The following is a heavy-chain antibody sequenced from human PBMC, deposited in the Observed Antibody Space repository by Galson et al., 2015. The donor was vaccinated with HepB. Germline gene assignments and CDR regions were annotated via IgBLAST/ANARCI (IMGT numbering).Heavy chain of an antibody. Sequence: SLRLSCAASGFTFSSYAMSWVRQAPGKGLEWVSAISGSGGSTYYADSVKGRFTISRDNSKNTLYLQMNSLRAEDTAVYYCAKDGGIAAAGGDGFDYWGRGTLVTVSS. CDR3: AKDGGIAAAGGDGFDY. D-gene: IGHD6-13*01. CDR2: ISGSGGST. J-gene: IGHJ4*02. V-gene: IGHV3-23*01. CDR1: GFTFSSYA.